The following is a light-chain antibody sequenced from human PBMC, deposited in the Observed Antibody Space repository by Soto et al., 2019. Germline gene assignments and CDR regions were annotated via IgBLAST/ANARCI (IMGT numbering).Light chain of an antibody. CDR1: QSISSW. Sequence: DIQMTQSPSTLSASVGDRVTITCRASQSISSWLAWYQQKPGKAPKLLIYDASNLESGVPSRFSGSGSGTEFTLTISSLQTDDFATYYCQQYNSYPITFGQGTRLEIK. CDR2: DAS. J-gene: IGKJ5*01. CDR3: QQYNSYPIT. V-gene: IGKV1-5*01.